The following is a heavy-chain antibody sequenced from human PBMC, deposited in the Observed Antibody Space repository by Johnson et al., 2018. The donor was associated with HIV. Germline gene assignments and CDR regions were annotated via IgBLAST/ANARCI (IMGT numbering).Heavy chain of an antibody. CDR3: ASQVRGLRLGVDAFDI. J-gene: IGHJ3*02. CDR1: GFTFDDYG. Sequence: VQLVESGGGVERPGGSLRLSCAASGFTFDDYGMSWVRQAPGKGLEWVSGVTGTGGNTYYAESVKGRFTISRDNSKNTLYLQMNKLRAEDTAVYFCASQVRGLRLGVDAFDIWGQGTMVTVSS. CDR2: VTGTGGNT. V-gene: IGHV3-20*04. D-gene: IGHD6-19*01.